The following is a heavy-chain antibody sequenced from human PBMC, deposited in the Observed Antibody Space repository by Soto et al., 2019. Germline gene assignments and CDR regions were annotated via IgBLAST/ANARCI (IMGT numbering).Heavy chain of an antibody. Sequence: SGPTLVNPTQTLTLTCTFSGFSLSTSGVGVGWIRQPPGKALEWLALIYWDDDKRYSPSLKSRLTITKDTSKNQVVLTMTNMDPVDTATYYCALPYYDILTGYSRDAFDIWGQGTMVT. V-gene: IGHV2-5*02. CDR2: IYWDDDK. J-gene: IGHJ3*02. CDR3: ALPYYDILTGYSRDAFDI. CDR1: GFSLSTSGVG. D-gene: IGHD3-9*01.